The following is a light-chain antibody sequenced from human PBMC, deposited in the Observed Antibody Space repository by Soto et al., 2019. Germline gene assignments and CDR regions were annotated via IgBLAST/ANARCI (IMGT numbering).Light chain of an antibody. J-gene: IGKJ1*01. Sequence: EIVMTQSPGTLSVSPGERATLSCRSSQSVSSCLAGYQQKPGQAPRRLMYDGSTRTTGVPARFSGSGSGTEFTLTISSLQSEDFALYYCQQYDHWPPATFGQGTKVDIK. CDR1: QSVSSC. V-gene: IGKV3-15*01. CDR2: DGS. CDR3: QQYDHWPPAT.